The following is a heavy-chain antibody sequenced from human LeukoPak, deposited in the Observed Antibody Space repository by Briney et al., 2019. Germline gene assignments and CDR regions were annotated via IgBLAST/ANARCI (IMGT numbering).Heavy chain of an antibody. CDR1: GGSFSGYY. V-gene: IGHV4-34*01. CDR3: ARRYCSGGSCYSERGAFDI. D-gene: IGHD2-15*01. J-gene: IGHJ3*02. CDR2: IYYSGNT. Sequence: SETLSLTCAVYGGSFSGYYWSWIRQPPGKGLEWIGSIYYSGNTYYNPSLKSRITISVDTSKNQFSLKLSSVTAADTAVYYCARRYCSGGSCYSERGAFDIWGQGTMVTVSS.